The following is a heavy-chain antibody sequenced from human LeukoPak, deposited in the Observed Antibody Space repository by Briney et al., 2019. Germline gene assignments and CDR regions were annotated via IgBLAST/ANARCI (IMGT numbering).Heavy chain of an antibody. V-gene: IGHV1-18*04. CDR2: ISAYNGNT. Sequence: ASVKVSCKASGYTFTSYGISWVRQAPGQGLEWMGWISAYNGNTNYAQKLQGRVTMTTDTSTSTAYTELRSLRSDDTAVYYCARDFYDILTGEHWGQGTLVTVSS. D-gene: IGHD3-9*01. J-gene: IGHJ1*01. CDR1: GYTFTSYG. CDR3: ARDFYDILTGEH.